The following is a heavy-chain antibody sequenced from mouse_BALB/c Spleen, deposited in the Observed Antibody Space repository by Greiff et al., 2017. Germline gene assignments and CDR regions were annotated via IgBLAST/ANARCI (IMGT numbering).Heavy chain of an antibody. D-gene: IGHD1-1*01. CDR3: ASSTVVATRYFDV. J-gene: IGHJ1*01. CDR1: GFSLSRYS. CDR2: IWGGGST. Sequence: VKLEESGPGLVAPSQSLSITCTVSGFSLSRYSVHWVRQPPGKGLEWLGMIWGGGSTDYNSALKSRLSISKDNSKSQVFLKMNSLQTDDTAMYYCASSTVVATRYFDVWGAGTTVTVSS. V-gene: IGHV2-6-4*01.